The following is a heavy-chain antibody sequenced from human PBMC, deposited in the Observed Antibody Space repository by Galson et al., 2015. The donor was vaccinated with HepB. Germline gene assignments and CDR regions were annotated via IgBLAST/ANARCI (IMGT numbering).Heavy chain of an antibody. CDR2: ISASGGST. CDR1: GFIFSDSA. J-gene: IGHJ3*01. Sequence: SLRLSCAASGFIFSDSAMNWVRQAPGKELEWVSGISASGGSTYYSNSVRGRFTVSRDNSWNTLYLQMNRLRVEDTAIYYCAKSVVWGQGTMVTVSS. V-gene: IGHV3-23*01. CDR3: AKSVV.